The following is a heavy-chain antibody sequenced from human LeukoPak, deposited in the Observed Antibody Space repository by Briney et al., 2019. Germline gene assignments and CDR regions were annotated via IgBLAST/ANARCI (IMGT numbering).Heavy chain of an antibody. J-gene: IGHJ6*03. CDR1: GYTLTELS. CDR2: FDPEDGET. Sequence: ASVKVSCKVSGYTLTELSMHWVRQASGKGLEWMGGFDPEDGETIYAQKFQGRVTITTDESTSTAYMELSSLRSEDTAVYYCARRKAAGTGYYYYYMDVWGRGTTVTVSS. V-gene: IGHV1-24*01. D-gene: IGHD6-13*01. CDR3: ARRKAAGTGYYYYYMDV.